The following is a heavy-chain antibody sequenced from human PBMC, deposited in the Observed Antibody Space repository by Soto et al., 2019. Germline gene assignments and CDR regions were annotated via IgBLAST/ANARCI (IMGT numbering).Heavy chain of an antibody. V-gene: IGHV3-15*01. J-gene: IGHJ4*02. Sequence: PGGSLRLSCAASGFTFSNAWMTWVRQAPGKGLEWVGRIKSKTDGGTTDYAAPVKGRFTISRDDSKNTLYLQMNSLKTEDTAVYYCTTRSKEGIVVVVSARGQGTLVTVSA. CDR3: TTRSKEGIVVVVSA. D-gene: IGHD2-15*01. CDR1: GFTFSNAW. CDR2: IKSKTDGGTT.